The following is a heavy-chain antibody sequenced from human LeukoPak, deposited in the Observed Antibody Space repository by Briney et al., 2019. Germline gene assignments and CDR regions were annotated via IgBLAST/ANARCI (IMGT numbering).Heavy chain of an antibody. J-gene: IGHJ5*02. Sequence: SETLSLTCTVSGGSISSYYWSWIRQPAGKGLEWIGRIYTSGSTNYNPSLKSRVTMSVDTSKNQFSLKQSSVTAPDTAVYYCARERIAAAGTLIWFDPWGQGTLVTVSS. V-gene: IGHV4-4*07. CDR2: IYTSGST. CDR3: ARERIAAAGTLIWFDP. CDR1: GGSISSYY. D-gene: IGHD6-13*01.